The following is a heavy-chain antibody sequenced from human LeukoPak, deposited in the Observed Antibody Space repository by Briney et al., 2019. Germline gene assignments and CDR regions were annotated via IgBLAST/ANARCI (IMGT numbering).Heavy chain of an antibody. CDR1: GFTFSTYW. V-gene: IGHV3-7*01. Sequence: GGSLRLSCAASGFTFSTYWMSWVRQAPGKGLEWVANIKQDGTEKYYVDSVKGRFTISRDNAKNSLYLQMNSPRAEDTAVYYCARYIGYCSGGSCYLGALDIWGQGAMVTVSS. J-gene: IGHJ3*02. CDR3: ARYIGYCSGGSCYLGALDI. D-gene: IGHD2-15*01. CDR2: IKQDGTEK.